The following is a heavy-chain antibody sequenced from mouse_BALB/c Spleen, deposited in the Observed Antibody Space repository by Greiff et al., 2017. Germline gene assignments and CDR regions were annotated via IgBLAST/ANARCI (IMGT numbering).Heavy chain of an antibody. Sequence: EVQLVESGGDLVKPGGSLKLSCAASGFTFSSYGMSWVRQTPDKRLEWVATISSGGSYTYYPDSVKGRFTISRDNAKNTLYLQMSRLKSEDTAMYYCARRDGYYAMDYWGQGTSVTVSS. V-gene: IGHV5-6*01. CDR1: GFTFSSYG. CDR2: ISSGGSYT. J-gene: IGHJ4*01. CDR3: ARRDGYYAMDY. D-gene: IGHD2-3*01.